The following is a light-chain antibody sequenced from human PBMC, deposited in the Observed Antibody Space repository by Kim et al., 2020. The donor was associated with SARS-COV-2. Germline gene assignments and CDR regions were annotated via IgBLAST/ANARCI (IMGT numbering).Light chain of an antibody. V-gene: IGKV1-5*03. CDR1: QSISDW. J-gene: IGKJ1*01. Sequence: DIQLTQSPSLLSASVGDRVTITCRASQSISDWLAWYQQKPGRATNLLIYKTSNLQSGVPSRFGGRGSGTEFTLTISSLQPDDFATYFCHQYNTYSTFGQGTKVDIK. CDR2: KTS. CDR3: HQYNTYST.